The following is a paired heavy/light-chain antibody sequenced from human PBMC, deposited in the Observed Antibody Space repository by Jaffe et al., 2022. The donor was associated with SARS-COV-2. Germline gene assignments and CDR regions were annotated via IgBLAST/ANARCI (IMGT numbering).Heavy chain of an antibody. CDR1: GGSIGSTTYY. V-gene: IGHV4-39*01. CDR3: ARSGNVRGPFDY. Sequence: QLQLQESGPGLGKPSETLSLTCTVSGGSIGSTTYYWGWIRQPPGKGLEWIGNIYYSGNTYYNPSLKSRVTISVDTSKNQFTLKLSTVTAADTAVYYCARSGNVRGPFDYWGQGTLVTVSS. CDR2: IYYSGNT. J-gene: IGHJ4*02. D-gene: IGHD1-1*01.
Light chain of an antibody. CDR1: QSILYSSNNKNS. CDR3: QQFYSTPPT. J-gene: IGKJ2*01. Sequence: DIVMTQSPDSLAVSLGERATISCKSSQSILYSSNNKNSLAWYQQKPGQPPKLLVSWASTRESGVPDRFSGGGSGTDFTLTISSLQAEDVALYYCQQFYSTPPTFGQGTKLAIK. CDR2: WAS. V-gene: IGKV4-1*01.